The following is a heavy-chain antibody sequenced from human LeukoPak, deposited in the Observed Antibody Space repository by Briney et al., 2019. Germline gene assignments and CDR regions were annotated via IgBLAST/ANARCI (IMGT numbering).Heavy chain of an antibody. V-gene: IGHV3-23*01. CDR3: AKAPVTTCRGAYCYQFDY. CDR2: ISDRGNT. J-gene: IGHJ4*02. Sequence: GGALRLSCAASGFTLSSYAMSWVRQAPGKGREWVSAISDRGNTYHADSGKGRFTISRDSSKNTVLPQINRRIPEDAAVYYCAKAPVTTCRGAYCYQFDYWGQGTLVIVSS. D-gene: IGHD2-21*01. CDR1: GFTLSSYA.